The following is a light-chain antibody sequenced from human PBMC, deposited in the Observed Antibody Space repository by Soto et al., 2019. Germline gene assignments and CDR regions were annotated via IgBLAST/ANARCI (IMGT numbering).Light chain of an antibody. Sequence: QSVVTQPPSVSGAPGQKVTISCTGTSSNIGAGYDVHWYQQLPGAAPKLLIYGNNNRPSGVPDRFSGSKSGASASLAITGLLAEDEADYYCQSYDSSLRGSVFGGGTKVTVL. J-gene: IGLJ3*02. V-gene: IGLV1-40*03. CDR3: QSYDSSLRGSV. CDR1: SSNIGAGYD. CDR2: GNN.